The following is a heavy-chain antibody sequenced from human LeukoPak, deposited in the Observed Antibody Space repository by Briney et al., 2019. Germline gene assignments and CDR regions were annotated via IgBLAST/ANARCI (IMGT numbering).Heavy chain of an antibody. V-gene: IGHV1-2*02. CDR1: GYTFTGYY. D-gene: IGHD3-10*01. J-gene: IGHJ3*02. CDR3: AREMERITMVRLDAFDI. Sequence: ASVKVSCKASGYTFTGYYMHWVRQAPGQGLEWMGWINPNSGGTNYAQKFQGRVTMTRDTSISTAYMELSRLRSDDTAVYYCAREMERITMVRLDAFDIWGQGTMVTVSS. CDR2: INPNSGGT.